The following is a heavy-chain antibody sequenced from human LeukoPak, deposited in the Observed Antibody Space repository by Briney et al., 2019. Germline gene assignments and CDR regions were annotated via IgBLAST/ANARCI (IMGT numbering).Heavy chain of an antibody. CDR1: GGSFSGYY. V-gene: IGHV4-34*01. J-gene: IGHJ6*03. CDR3: ARARNYYYYMDV. Sequence: SETLSLTCAVYGGSFSGYYWSWICQPPGKGLEWIGEINHSGSTNYNPSLKSRVTISVDTSKNQFSLKLSSVTAADTAVYYCARARNYYYYMDVWGKGTTVTVSS. CDR2: INHSGST.